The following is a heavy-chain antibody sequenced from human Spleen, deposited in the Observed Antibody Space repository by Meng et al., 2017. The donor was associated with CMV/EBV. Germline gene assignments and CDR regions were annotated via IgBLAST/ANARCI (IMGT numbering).Heavy chain of an antibody. CDR3: SRDGAGLRLGELSSPFDY. J-gene: IGHJ4*02. CDR2: IYYGGGT. V-gene: IGHV4-39*07. CDR1: GGAIRSRSYS. D-gene: IGHD3-16*02. Sequence: ESGPGLVKPSESLSLTCTVSGGAIRSRSYSWCWFRQPPGKGLEWIGSIYYGGGTYYNPSLKSRVTISVDMSKNQFSLKLSSVTAADTAVYYCSRDGAGLRLGELSSPFDYWGQGTLVTVSS.